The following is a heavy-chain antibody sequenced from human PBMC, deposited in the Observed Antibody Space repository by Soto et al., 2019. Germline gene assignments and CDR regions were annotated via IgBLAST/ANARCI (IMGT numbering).Heavy chain of an antibody. D-gene: IGHD5-18*01. J-gene: IGHJ6*02. CDR1: GGSISSYY. CDR2: IYYSGST. CDR3: ARDPEDSYGYYSYGMDV. V-gene: IGHV4-59*01. Sequence: SETLSLTCPVSGGSISSYYWSWIRQPPGKGLEWIGYIYYSGSTNYNPSLKSRVTISVDTSKNQFSLKLSSVTAADTAVYYCARDPEDSYGYYSYGMDVWGQGTTVTVSS.